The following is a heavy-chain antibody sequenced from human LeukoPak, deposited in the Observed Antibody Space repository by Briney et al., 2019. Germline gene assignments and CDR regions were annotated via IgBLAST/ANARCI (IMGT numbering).Heavy chain of an antibody. J-gene: IGHJ4*02. CDR1: GFTLSTYW. V-gene: IGHV3-7*01. D-gene: IGHD3-10*01. CDR3: ARGYYGSGDY. CDR2: IKQDGSEK. Sequence: GGSLRLSCVASGFTLSTYWMHWVSQAPGKGLEWVANIKQDGSEKYYVDSVKGRFTISRDNAKNSLYLQMNSLRDVDTAVYYCARGYYGSGDYWGQGTLVTVSS.